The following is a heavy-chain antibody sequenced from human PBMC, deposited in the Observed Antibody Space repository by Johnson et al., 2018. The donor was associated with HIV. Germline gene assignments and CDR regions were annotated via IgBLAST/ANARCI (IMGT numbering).Heavy chain of an antibody. CDR2: LSYDGSNK. Sequence: QVQLVESGGDVVQPGRSLRLSCTASGFTFSSYALHWVRQAPGKGLEWVAVLSYDGSNKFYADSVKGRFTFSRDNSKNTLYLQMNSLRTEDTAMYYCARERGYFGNPAFDIWGQGTMVTVSS. D-gene: IGHD4-23*01. V-gene: IGHV3-30-3*01. CDR1: GFTFSSYA. J-gene: IGHJ3*02. CDR3: ARERGYFGNPAFDI.